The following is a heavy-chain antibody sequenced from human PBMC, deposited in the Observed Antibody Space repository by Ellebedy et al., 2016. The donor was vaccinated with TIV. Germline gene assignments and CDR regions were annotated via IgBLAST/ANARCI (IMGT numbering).Heavy chain of an antibody. CDR3: AKALDYGDGYGMNV. CDR2: IWYDGSNK. D-gene: IGHD4-17*01. Sequence: PGGSLRLSCAASGFTFSSYGMHWVRQAPGKGLEWVAVIWYDGSNKYYADSVKGRFTISRDNSKNTLYLQMNSLRAEDTAVYYCAKALDYGDGYGMNVWGQGTTVTVSS. V-gene: IGHV3-30*02. CDR1: GFTFSSYG. J-gene: IGHJ6*02.